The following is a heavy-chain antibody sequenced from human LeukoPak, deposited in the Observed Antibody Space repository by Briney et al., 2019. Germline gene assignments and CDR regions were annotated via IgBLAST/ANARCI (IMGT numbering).Heavy chain of an antibody. Sequence: SETLSLTCTVSGYSISSGYYWGWIRQPPGKGLEWIGSIYHSGSTYYNPSLKSRVTISVDTSKNQFSLKLSPVTAADTAVYYCASTPASDYWGQGTLVTVSS. J-gene: IGHJ4*02. CDR1: GYSISSGYY. CDR3: ASTPASDY. CDR2: IYHSGST. V-gene: IGHV4-38-2*02.